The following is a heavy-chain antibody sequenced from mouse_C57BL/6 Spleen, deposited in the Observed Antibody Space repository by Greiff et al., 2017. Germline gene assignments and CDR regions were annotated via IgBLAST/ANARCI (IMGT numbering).Heavy chain of an antibody. CDR3: ARWGTVVATPYFDY. D-gene: IGHD1-1*01. V-gene: IGHV1-81*01. Sequence: VKLQQSGAELARPGASVKLSCKASGYTFTSYGISWVKQRTGQGLEWIGEIYPRSGNTYYNEKFKGKATLTADKYSSTAYMELRSLTSEDSAVYFCARWGTVVATPYFDYWGQGTTLTVSS. CDR2: IYPRSGNT. CDR1: GYTFTSYG. J-gene: IGHJ2*01.